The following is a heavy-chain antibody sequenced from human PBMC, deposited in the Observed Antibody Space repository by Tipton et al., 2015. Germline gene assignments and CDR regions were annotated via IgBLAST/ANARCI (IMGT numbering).Heavy chain of an antibody. V-gene: IGHV4-31*03. CDR2: IYDSGSA. CDR1: GGSISSGGYY. CDR3: ARDYNRELYFDY. J-gene: IGHJ4*02. Sequence: TLSLTCSVSGGSISSGGYYWSWIRQHPGKGLEWIGHIYDSGSAHYNPSLKSRVTISVDTSKNQFSLKLSSVTAADTAVYYCARDYNRELYFDYWGQGTLVTVSS. D-gene: IGHD3-10*01.